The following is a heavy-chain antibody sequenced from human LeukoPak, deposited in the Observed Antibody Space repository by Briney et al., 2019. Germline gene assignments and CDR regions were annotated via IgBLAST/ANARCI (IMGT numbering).Heavy chain of an antibody. D-gene: IGHD3-16*02. Sequence: SETLSLTCTVSGGSIISSSYYWDWIRQPPGKGLEWIGSIYYSGSTYYNPSLKSRVTISVDTSKSQFSLKVGSVTAADTAVYYCARGYDYVWGSYRYYFDYWGQGTLVTVSS. CDR3: ARGYDYVWGSYRYYFDY. CDR1: GGSIISSSYY. V-gene: IGHV4-39*07. CDR2: IYYSGST. J-gene: IGHJ4*02.